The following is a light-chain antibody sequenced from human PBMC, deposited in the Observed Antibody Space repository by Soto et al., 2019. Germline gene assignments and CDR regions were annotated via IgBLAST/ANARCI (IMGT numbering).Light chain of an antibody. Sequence: QSVLTQPASVSLSPGQSITISCTGTSYVSWYQQHPGKAPKLMIYEVGNRPSGVSIRFSGSKSGNTASLTISGLQADDEADYYCSSYAHSSIYVFGTGTKVTVL. CDR3: SSYAHSSIYV. CDR1: SY. J-gene: IGLJ1*01. V-gene: IGLV2-14*01. CDR2: EVG.